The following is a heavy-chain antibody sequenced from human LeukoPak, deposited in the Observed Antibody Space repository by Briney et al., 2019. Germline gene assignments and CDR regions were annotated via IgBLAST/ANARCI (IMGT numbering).Heavy chain of an antibody. CDR3: AKERGAAAGTVYFDY. V-gene: IGHV3-23*01. CDR2: ISPRGGGT. CDR1: GFTFSSYS. J-gene: IGHJ4*02. D-gene: IGHD6-13*01. Sequence: PGGSLRLSCAASGFTFSSYSMNWVRQAPGKGLEWLSGISPRGGGTYYADSVKGRFTISRDNSKNTLFLQMNSLRAEDTAVYYCAKERGAAAGTVYFDYWGQGTLVTVSS.